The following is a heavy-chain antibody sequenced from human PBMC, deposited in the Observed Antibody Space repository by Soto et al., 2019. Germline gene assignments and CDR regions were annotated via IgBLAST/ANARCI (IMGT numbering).Heavy chain of an antibody. V-gene: IGHV3-30*18. Sequence: QVQLVDSGGGEVQPGRSLTISCAASGLTFSTYGMHWVRQTPGKGLEWVAVISYDGTNKFYSDSVQGRFTISRDNFKNTLTLQMNSLRADDTAVYSCAKDLQSYGDYDYYCYGMDVWGLGTRVTVSS. D-gene: IGHD4-17*01. J-gene: IGHJ6*02. CDR1: GLTFSTYG. CDR2: ISYDGTNK. CDR3: AKDLQSYGDYDYYCYGMDV.